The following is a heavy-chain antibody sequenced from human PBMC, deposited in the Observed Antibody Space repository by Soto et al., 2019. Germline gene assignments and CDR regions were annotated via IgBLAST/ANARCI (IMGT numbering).Heavy chain of an antibody. J-gene: IGHJ4*02. D-gene: IGHD5-12*01. CDR2: ISGSADST. CDR3: AKIRGYSGYGYFDF. CDR1: GFTFSSYA. Sequence: GGSLRLSCAASGFTFSSYAMSWVRQATGRGLEWVSVISGSADSTYYADSVKGRFTISRDNSKNTVYLQMSSLGDDDTAIYYCAKIRGYSGYGYFDFWGQGTLVTVSS. V-gene: IGHV3-23*01.